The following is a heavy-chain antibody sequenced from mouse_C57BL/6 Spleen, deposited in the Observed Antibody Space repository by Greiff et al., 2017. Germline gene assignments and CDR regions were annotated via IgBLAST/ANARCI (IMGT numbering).Heavy chain of an antibody. CDR2: IYPGSGST. Sequence: VQLQQPGAELVKPGASVKMSCKASGYTFTSYWITWVKQRPGQGLEWIGDIYPGSGSTTYNEKFKSKATLTVDTSSSTAYMQLSSLTSEDSAVYYCARPYSGSGHAMCYCGQETSVTVAS. J-gene: IGHJ4*01. CDR3: ARPYSGSGHAMCY. V-gene: IGHV1-55*01. D-gene: IGHD2-10*01. CDR1: GYTFTSYW.